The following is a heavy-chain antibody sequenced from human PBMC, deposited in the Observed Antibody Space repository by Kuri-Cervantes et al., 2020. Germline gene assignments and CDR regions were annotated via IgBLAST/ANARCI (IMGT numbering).Heavy chain of an antibody. Sequence: GESLKISCAASGFTFTTYSMNWVRQAPGKGLEWVSSMSSGSIYMYYADSLKGRFTISRDNTKNSLYLQMNGLRAGDTAVHYCAREPSSSIASPGKFDFWGQGTLVTVSS. J-gene: IGHJ4*02. CDR3: AREPSSSIASPGKFDF. CDR2: MSSGSIYM. CDR1: GFTFTTYS. V-gene: IGHV3-21*01. D-gene: IGHD6-13*01.